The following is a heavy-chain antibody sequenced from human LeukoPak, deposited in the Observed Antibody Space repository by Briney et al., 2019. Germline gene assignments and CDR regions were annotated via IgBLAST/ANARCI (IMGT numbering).Heavy chain of an antibody. D-gene: IGHD3-22*01. V-gene: IGHV3-74*01. CDR2: INSDGSST. CDR3: ASALQYYYGSSGPAP. J-gene: IGHJ5*02. Sequence: GGSLRLSCAASGFTFSSYWMHWVRQAPGKGLVWVSRINSDGSSTSYADSVKGRFTISRDNAKNTLYLQMNSLRAEDTAVYYCASALQYYYGSSGPAPWGQGTPVTVSS. CDR1: GFTFSSYW.